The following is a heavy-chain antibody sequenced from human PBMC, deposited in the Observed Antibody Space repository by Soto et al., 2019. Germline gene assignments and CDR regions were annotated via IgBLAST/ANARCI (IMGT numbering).Heavy chain of an antibody. CDR1: GGAVGGGSYF. Sequence: QVHLQESGPGLVQASKTLSLTCSVSGGAVGGGSYFWSWIRQPPGKGLEWIGYVYHNVTTYFNPSLESRVAISVDTVKNQFSLRLTSVTAADTAVYFCARASGNCSGASCFSVNYYFDNWGQGLLVTVSS. V-gene: IGHV4-61*01. CDR2: VYHNVTT. CDR3: ARASGNCSGASCFSVNYYFDN. J-gene: IGHJ4*02. D-gene: IGHD2-15*01.